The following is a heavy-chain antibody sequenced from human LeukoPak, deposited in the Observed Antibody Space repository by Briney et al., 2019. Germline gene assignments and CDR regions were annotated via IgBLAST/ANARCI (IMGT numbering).Heavy chain of an antibody. D-gene: IGHD2-2*01. CDR2: ISSSSSYI. V-gene: IGHV3-21*01. CDR1: GFTFSTYS. J-gene: IGHJ4*02. CDR3: ARDVVVPDASFDY. Sequence: GGSLRLFCAASGFTFSTYSMNWVRQAPGKGLEWVSSISSSSSYIYYADSVKGRFTISRDNAKNSLYLQMNSLRAEDTAVYYCARDVVVPDASFDYWGQGTLVTVSS.